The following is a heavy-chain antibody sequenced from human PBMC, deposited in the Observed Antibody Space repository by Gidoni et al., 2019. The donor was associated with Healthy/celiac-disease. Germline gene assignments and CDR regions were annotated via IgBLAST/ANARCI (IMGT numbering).Heavy chain of an antibody. CDR2: INPNSGGT. J-gene: IGHJ4*02. CDR1: GYTFTGYY. V-gene: IGHV1-2*02. Sequence: QVQLVQSGAEVKKHGASAKVSGKASGYTFTGYYTNWVRQAPGQGLEWMGWINPNSGGTNYAQKFQGRVTMTRVSSISTAYMELSRLRSADTALYYCARDSPSGPFDYWGQGTLVTVSS. CDR3: ARDSPSGPFDY.